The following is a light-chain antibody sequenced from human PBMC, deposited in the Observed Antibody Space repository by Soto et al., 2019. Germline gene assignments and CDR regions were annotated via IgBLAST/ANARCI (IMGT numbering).Light chain of an antibody. CDR1: RSVSRN. CDR3: QQRSNWPPIT. CDR2: DAS. Sequence: EIVLTQSPATLSLSPGERATLSCRASRSVSRNVAWYQQKPGQAPRLLIYDASNRAPGIPARFSGSGSGTDFTLTISSLEPEDFAVYYCQQRSNWPPITFGQGTRLEI. J-gene: IGKJ5*01. V-gene: IGKV3-11*01.